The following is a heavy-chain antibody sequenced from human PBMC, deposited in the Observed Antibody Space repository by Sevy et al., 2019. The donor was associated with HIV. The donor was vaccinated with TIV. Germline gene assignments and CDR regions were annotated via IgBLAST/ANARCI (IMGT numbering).Heavy chain of an antibody. Sequence: GGSLRLSCTGSGFTFGDYAMSWFRQAPGMGLEWVGFMRSKGYGGATEYAASVKGRFTISRDDSKSIADLQMNSLKTEDTAVYYCTRGYYYDSSGYSDYWGQGTLVTVSS. CDR3: TRGYYYDSSGYSDY. CDR1: GFTFGDYA. D-gene: IGHD3-22*01. V-gene: IGHV3-49*03. J-gene: IGHJ4*02. CDR2: MRSKGYGGAT.